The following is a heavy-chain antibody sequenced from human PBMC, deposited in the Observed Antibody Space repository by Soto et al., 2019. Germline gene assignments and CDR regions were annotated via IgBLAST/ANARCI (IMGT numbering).Heavy chain of an antibody. D-gene: IGHD3-3*01. J-gene: IGHJ4*02. V-gene: IGHV1-69*13. Sequence: SVKVSGKASGGTFSSYAISWVRQAPGQGLEWMGGIIPIFGTANYAQKFQGRVTITADESTSTAYMELSSLRSEDTAVYYCAKLDPGGGRMLVGVVIPRFYFDYWGEGTLVTVSS. CDR1: GGTFSSYA. CDR3: AKLDPGGGRMLVGVVIPRFYFDY. CDR2: IIPIFGTA.